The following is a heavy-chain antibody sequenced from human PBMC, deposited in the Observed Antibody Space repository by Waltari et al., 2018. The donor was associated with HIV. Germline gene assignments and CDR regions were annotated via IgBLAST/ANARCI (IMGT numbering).Heavy chain of an antibody. D-gene: IGHD2-21*02. CDR1: GFTFSSYA. J-gene: IGHJ4*02. V-gene: IGHV3-30*04. Sequence: QVQLVESGGGVVQPGRSLRLSCAASGFTFSSYAMHWVRQAPGKGLEWVAVISYDGSNKYYADSGKGRFTISRDNSKNTLYLQMNSLRAEDTAVYYCAREKALGFGFCGGDCSHIFDYWGQGTLVTVSS. CDR3: AREKALGFGFCGGDCSHIFDY. CDR2: ISYDGSNK.